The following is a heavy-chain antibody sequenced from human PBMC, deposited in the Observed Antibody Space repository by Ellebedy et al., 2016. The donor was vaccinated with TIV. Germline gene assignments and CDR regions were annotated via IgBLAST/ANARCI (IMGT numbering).Heavy chain of an antibody. CDR1: GFSFSNYA. CDR3: AKDRNGHYPEASFEV. Sequence: PGGSLRLSCGASGFSFSNYAMNWVRQATGQGLEWVAAISGSGNSTTYADSVKGRFTISRDNSRATLYLQLTSLRAEDTAVYRCAKDRNGHYPEASFEVWGQGTLVTVSS. D-gene: IGHD2-8*01. CDR2: ISGSGNST. V-gene: IGHV3-23*01. J-gene: IGHJ3*01.